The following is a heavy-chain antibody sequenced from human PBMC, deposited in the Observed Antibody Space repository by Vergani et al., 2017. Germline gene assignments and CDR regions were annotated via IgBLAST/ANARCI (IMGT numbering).Heavy chain of an antibody. V-gene: IGHV4-38-2*01. J-gene: IGHJ2*01. CDR1: GYSFGSGFY. CDR3: ARSQGDYLYFDR. CDR2: IHNRGKT. Sequence: QVRLEESGPGLLKPSETLSLTCSVSGYSFGSGFYWGCVRQSPGEGLQWLTSIHNRGKTYHNPSLKSRLSVSLDTSKNRFSLNLTSVSATDTAVYYCARSQGDYLYFDRWGPGSLVTVSS. D-gene: IGHD4-17*01.